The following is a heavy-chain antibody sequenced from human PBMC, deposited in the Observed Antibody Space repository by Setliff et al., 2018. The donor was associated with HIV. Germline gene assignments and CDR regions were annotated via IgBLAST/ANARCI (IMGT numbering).Heavy chain of an antibody. D-gene: IGHD6-13*01. CDR3: AKADDGAAAGPAP. CDR1: GFIFSDYE. Sequence: GGSLRLSCAASGFIFSDYEMNWVRQAPGKGLEWVSYITGSDGTNKNYADSVKGRFTISRDNSKNTVYLQMSSLRVEDTALYYCAKADDGAAAGPAPWGQGTLVTVSS. J-gene: IGHJ5*02. CDR2: ITGSDGTNK. V-gene: IGHV3-30*02.